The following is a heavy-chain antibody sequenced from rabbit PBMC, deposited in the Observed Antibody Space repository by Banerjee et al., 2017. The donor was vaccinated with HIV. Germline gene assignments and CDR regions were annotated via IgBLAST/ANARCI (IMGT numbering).Heavy chain of an antibody. V-gene: IGHV1S40*01. CDR1: GFSFSSTYW. CDR3: ARSDYYGMDL. J-gene: IGHJ6*01. CDR2: IYAGSSDNT. Sequence: QSLEESGGDLVKPGASLTLTCTASGFSFSSTYWICWVRQAPGKGLEWIACIYAGSSDNTYYASWAKGRFTISKTSSTTVTLQMTSLTAADTATYFCARSDYYGMDLWGPGTLVTVS.